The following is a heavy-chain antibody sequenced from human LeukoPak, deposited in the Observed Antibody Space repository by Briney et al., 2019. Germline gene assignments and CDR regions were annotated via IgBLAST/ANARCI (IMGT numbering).Heavy chain of an antibody. CDR3: ARDGKHIAVPGVRYPMDV. V-gene: IGHV1-3*01. CDR2: LNAASGNS. J-gene: IGHJ6*02. D-gene: IGHD6-19*01. CDR1: GYTLTSFA. Sequence: GASVKVSCKASGYTLTSFAMHWVRQAPGHRLEWMGRLNAASGNSQYSQKFQDRVTITSDASANTAYMELSSLRSEDTAVYYCARDGKHIAVPGVRYPMDVWGQGTTVTVS.